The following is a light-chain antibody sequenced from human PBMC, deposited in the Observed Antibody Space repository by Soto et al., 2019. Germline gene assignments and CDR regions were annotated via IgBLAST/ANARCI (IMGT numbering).Light chain of an antibody. CDR2: GAS. J-gene: IGKJ1*01. CDR3: QQRSSWPRT. Sequence: EIVMTQSPATLSVSPGERATLSCRTSQSVSSSLAWYQQKPGQAPSLLIYGASTRATGIPARFSGSGSGTEFTLTISSLEPEDFAVYYCQQRSSWPRTFGQGTKVDIK. CDR1: QSVSSS. V-gene: IGKV3-15*01.